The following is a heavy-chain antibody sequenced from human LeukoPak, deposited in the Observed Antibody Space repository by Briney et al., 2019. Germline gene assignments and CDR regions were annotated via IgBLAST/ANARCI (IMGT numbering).Heavy chain of an antibody. CDR3: ARRHYYGSGRENAFDI. Sequence: PSETLSLTCTVSGGSISSYYWSWIRQPPGKGLEWIGHIYYSGSTNYNPSLKSRVTISVDTSKNQFSLKLSSVTAADTAVYYCARRHYYGSGRENAFDIWGQGTMVTVSS. CDR1: GGSISSYY. D-gene: IGHD3-10*01. J-gene: IGHJ3*02. CDR2: IYYSGST. V-gene: IGHV4-59*12.